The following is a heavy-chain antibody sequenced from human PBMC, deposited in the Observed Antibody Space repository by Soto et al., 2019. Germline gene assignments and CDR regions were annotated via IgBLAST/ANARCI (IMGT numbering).Heavy chain of an antibody. CDR3: ARETGTHDAFDI. J-gene: IGHJ3*02. Sequence: SETLSLTCTVSGGSISSYYLSWIRQPPGKGLEWIGYIYYSGSTNYNPSLKSRVTISVDTSKNQFSLKLSSVTAADTAVYYCARETGTHDAFDIWGQGTMVTVSS. V-gene: IGHV4-59*01. D-gene: IGHD1-1*01. CDR2: IYYSGST. CDR1: GGSISSYY.